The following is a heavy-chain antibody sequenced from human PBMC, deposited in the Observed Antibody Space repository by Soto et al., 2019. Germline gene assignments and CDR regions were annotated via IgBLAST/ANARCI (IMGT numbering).Heavy chain of an antibody. V-gene: IGHV3-30*09. Sequence: GQLVESGGGEVQPGRSLRLSCAASGFKFTDFALHWVRQAPGKGLEWVAIIAYDGSEKHYADSVKGRFAISRDNPKNTLYLEMNSLRPEDTAVYFCPRRAWHSYYAIDVWGQGTTVTVFS. D-gene: IGHD1-26*01. CDR2: IAYDGSEK. J-gene: IGHJ6*02. CDR3: PRRAWHSYYAIDV. CDR1: GFKFTDFA.